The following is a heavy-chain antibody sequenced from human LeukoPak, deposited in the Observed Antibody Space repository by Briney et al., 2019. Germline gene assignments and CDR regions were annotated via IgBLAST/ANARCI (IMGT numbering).Heavy chain of an antibody. D-gene: IGHD6-19*01. V-gene: IGHV3-23*01. CDR3: ANLIAVAGTNIY. CDR2: ISGSGGST. Sequence: GGSLRLSCAASGFTFSSYAMSWVRQAPGKGLEWVSAISGSGGSTYYADSVKGRFTISRDNSKNTLYLQMNSLRAEDTAVYYCANLIAVAGTNIYWSQGTLVTVSS. J-gene: IGHJ4*02. CDR1: GFTFSSYA.